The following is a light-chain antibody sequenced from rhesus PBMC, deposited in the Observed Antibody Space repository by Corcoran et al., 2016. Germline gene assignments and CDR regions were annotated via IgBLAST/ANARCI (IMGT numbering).Light chain of an antibody. J-gene: IGLJ1*01. CDR2: EVS. CDR3: SSYAISSAFI. CDR1: SRDIGGYNR. Sequence: QTALTQSPSVSGSPGQSVTISCTGTSRDIGGYNRVSWYQQHPGKAPKLMIYEVSKRPSVVSDRFSGSKSGNTASLTISGLQAEDEADYYCSSYAISSAFIFGAGTRLTVL. V-gene: IGLV2-13*02.